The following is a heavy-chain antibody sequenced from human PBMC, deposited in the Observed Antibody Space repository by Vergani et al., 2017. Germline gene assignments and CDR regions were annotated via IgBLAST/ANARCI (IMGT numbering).Heavy chain of an antibody. D-gene: IGHD4-17*01. CDR1: GFTFSSYS. CDR3: ARDPSTTVRLFDY. J-gene: IGHJ4*02. V-gene: IGHV3-21*01. CDR2: ISSSSSYI. Sequence: EVQLVESGGGLVKPGGSLRLSCAASGFTFSSYSMNWVRQAPGKGLEWVSSISSSSSYIYYADSVKGRFTISRDNAKNSLYLQMNSLRAEDTAVYYCARDPSTTVRLFDYWGQGTLVTVSS.